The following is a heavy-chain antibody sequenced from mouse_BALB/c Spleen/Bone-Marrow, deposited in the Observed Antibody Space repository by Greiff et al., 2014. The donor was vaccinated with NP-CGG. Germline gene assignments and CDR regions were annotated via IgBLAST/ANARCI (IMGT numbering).Heavy chain of an antibody. D-gene: IGHD2-2*01. CDR1: GFTFSNYG. Sequence: VQLKESGGDLVKPGGSLKLSCAASGFTFSNYGMSWVRQTPDKRLEWVATISSGGSYTYYPDSVKGRFTISRDNAKNTLYLQMSSLKSEDTAMYYCARQRGYDYFDYWGQGTTLTVSS. CDR2: ISSGGSYT. CDR3: ARQRGYDYFDY. J-gene: IGHJ2*01. V-gene: IGHV5-6*01.